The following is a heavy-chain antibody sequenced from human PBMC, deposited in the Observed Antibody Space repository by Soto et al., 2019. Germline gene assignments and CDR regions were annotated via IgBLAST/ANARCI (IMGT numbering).Heavy chain of an antibody. J-gene: IGHJ4*02. V-gene: IGHV3-9*01. CDR3: AKVAPRYCSGGSCYGHFDY. CDR1: GFTFDDYA. Sequence: GGSLRLSCAASGFTFDDYAMHWVRQAPGKGLEWVSGISWNSGSIGYADSVKGRFTISRDNAKNSLYLQMNSLRAEDTALYYCAKVAPRYCSGGSCYGHFDYWGQGTLVTVS. CDR2: ISWNSGSI. D-gene: IGHD2-15*01.